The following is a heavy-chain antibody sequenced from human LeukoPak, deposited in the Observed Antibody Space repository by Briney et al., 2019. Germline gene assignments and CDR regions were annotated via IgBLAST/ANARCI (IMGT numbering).Heavy chain of an antibody. CDR2: ISSSGSTI. CDR3: ASLRFLEWLSESFDY. V-gene: IGHV3-11*04. CDR1: GFTFSDYY. Sequence: PGGSLRLSCAASGFTFSDYYMSWIRQAPGKGLEWVSYISSSGSTIYYADSVKGRFTISRDNSKNTLYLQMNSLRAEDTAVYYCASLRFLEWLSESFDYWGQGTLVTVSS. D-gene: IGHD3-3*01. J-gene: IGHJ4*02.